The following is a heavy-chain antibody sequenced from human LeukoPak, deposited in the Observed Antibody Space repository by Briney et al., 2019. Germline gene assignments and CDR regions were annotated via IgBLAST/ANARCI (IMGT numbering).Heavy chain of an antibody. D-gene: IGHD6-13*01. J-gene: IGHJ6*02. CDR1: GCTFTSYD. CDR2: MNPNSGNT. Sequence: GVSVKVSCKASGCTFTSYDINWVRQATGQGLEWMGWMNPNSGNTGYAQKFQGRVTMTRNTSISTAYMELSSLRSEDTAVYYCARVSSSWPQRYYYYYGMDVWGQGTTVTVSS. CDR3: ARVSSSWPQRYYYYYGMDV. V-gene: IGHV1-8*01.